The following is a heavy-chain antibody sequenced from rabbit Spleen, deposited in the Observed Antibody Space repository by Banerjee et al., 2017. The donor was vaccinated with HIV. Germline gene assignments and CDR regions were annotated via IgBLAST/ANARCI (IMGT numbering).Heavy chain of an antibody. CDR1: GFDFSSNG. CDR2: IDTVFGST. CDR3: ARDSGSSFSSYGMDL. V-gene: IGHV1S40*01. J-gene: IGHJ6*01. D-gene: IGHD8-1*01. Sequence: QSLEESGGDLVKPGASLTLTCTAFGFDFSSNGMCWVRQAPGKGLEWIGYIDTVFGSTDYASCAKGRFTIFKTSSTTVTLQMTSLTAADSATYFCARDSGSSFSSYGMDLWGQGTLVTVS.